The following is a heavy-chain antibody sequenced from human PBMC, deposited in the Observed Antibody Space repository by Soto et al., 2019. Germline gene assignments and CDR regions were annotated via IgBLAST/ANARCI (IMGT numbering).Heavy chain of an antibody. CDR3: AKDPSGWPYYFDY. CDR2: ISGSGGST. Sequence: LRLSCAASGFTFSSYAMSWVRQAPGKGLEWVSAISGSGGSTYYADSVKGRFTISRDNSKNTLYLQMNSLRAEDTAVYYCAKDPSGWPYYFDYWGQGTLVTVSS. J-gene: IGHJ4*02. V-gene: IGHV3-23*01. CDR1: GFTFSSYA. D-gene: IGHD6-19*01.